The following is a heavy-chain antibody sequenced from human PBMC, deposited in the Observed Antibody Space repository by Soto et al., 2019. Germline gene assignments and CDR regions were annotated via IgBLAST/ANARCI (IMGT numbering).Heavy chain of an antibody. CDR3: ARERKLGFLGVVTPPSGMDV. D-gene: IGHD3-3*01. CDR1: GGTFSSYA. V-gene: IGHV1-69*01. Sequence: QVQLVQSGAEVKKPGSSVKVSCKASGGTFSSYAISWVRQAPGQGLEWMGGIIPIFGTANYAQKFQGRVTITADESTSKAYMERGSLRSEDTAVYYCARERKLGFLGVVTPPSGMDVGGQGTTVPVS. CDR2: IIPIFGTA. J-gene: IGHJ6*02.